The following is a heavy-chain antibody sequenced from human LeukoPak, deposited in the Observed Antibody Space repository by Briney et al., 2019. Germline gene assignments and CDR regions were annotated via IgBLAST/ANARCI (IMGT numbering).Heavy chain of an antibody. J-gene: IGHJ4*02. CDR2: IYSGGST. V-gene: IGHV3-66*01. D-gene: IGHD6-19*01. CDR3: ARGIAVADTGFFDY. Sequence: GGSLRLSCAASAFTVSSNYMTWVRQAPGKGLEWFSVIYSGGSTYYADSVKGRFTISRDNSKSTLYLQMNSLRVEDTAVYYCARGIAVADTGFFDYWGQGTLVTVSS. CDR1: AFTVSSNY.